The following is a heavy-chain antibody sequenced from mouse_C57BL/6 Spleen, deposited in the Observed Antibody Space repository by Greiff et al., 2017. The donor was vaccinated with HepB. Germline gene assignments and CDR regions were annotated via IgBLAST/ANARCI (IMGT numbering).Heavy chain of an antibody. V-gene: IGHV5-12*01. CDR1: GFTFSDYY. D-gene: IGHD1-1*01. J-gene: IGHJ1*03. CDR2: ISNGGGST. Sequence: EVMLVESGGGLVQPGGSLKLSCAASGFTFSDYYMYWVRQTPEKRLEWVAYISNGGGSTYYPDTVKGRFTISRDNAKNTLYLQMSRLKSEDTAMYYCARQYYGSSSWYFDVWGTGTTVTVSS. CDR3: ARQYYGSSSWYFDV.